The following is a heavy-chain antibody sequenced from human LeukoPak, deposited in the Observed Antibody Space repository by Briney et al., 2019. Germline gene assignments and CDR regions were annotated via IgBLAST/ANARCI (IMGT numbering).Heavy chain of an antibody. V-gene: IGHV4-4*07. CDR2: IYTSGST. CDR1: GGSISSYY. J-gene: IGHJ4*02. D-gene: IGHD3-22*01. CDR3: ARGDDSSGYYYARKSYYFDY. Sequence: SETLSLTCTVSGGSISSYYWSWIRQPAGKGLEWIGRIYTSGSTNYNPSLKSRVTISVDTSKNQFSLKLSSVTAADTAVYYCARGDDSSGYYYARKSYYFDYWGQGTLVTVSS.